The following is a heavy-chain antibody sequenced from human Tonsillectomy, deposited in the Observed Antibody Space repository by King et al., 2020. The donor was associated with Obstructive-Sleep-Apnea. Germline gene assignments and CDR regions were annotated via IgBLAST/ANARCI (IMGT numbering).Heavy chain of an antibody. CDR2: MYHSGST. Sequence: VQLQESGPGLVKPSETLSLTCTVSGYSISNGYYWGWIRQPPGKGLEWIGSMYHSGSTYYNPSLKSRVTLSVDTSKNQFSLKLSPVTAADTAVYYCARLSLTVTPGAVDYWGQGTLVTVSS. V-gene: IGHV4-38-2*02. CDR1: GYSISNGYY. CDR3: ARLSLTVTPGAVDY. D-gene: IGHD4-17*01. J-gene: IGHJ4*02.